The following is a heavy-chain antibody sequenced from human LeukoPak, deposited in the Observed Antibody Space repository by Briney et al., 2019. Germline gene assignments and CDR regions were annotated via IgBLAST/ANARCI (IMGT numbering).Heavy chain of an antibody. V-gene: IGHV1-69*01. D-gene: IGHD3-3*01. Sequence: VKVSCKASGGTFSSYAISWVRQAPGQGLEWMGGIIPIFGTANYAQKFQGGVTITADESTSTAYMELSSLRSEDTAVYYCASTIYYDFWSGYYTAYYYYMDVWGKGTTVTVSS. CDR1: GGTFSSYA. CDR3: ASTIYYDFWSGYYTAYYYYMDV. J-gene: IGHJ6*03. CDR2: IIPIFGTA.